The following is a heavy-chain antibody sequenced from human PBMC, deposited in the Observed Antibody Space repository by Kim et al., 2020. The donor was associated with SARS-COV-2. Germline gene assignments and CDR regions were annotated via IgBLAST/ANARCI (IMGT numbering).Heavy chain of an antibody. CDR2: TYYRSKWYN. CDR3: ARDDVAARPGRSGGWRFDP. J-gene: IGHJ5*02. CDR1: GDSVSSNSAA. D-gene: IGHD6-6*01. V-gene: IGHV6-1*01. Sequence: SQTLSLTCAISGDSVSSNSAAWNWIRQSPSRGLEWLGRTYYRSKWYNDYAVSVKSRITINPDTSKNQFSLQLNSVTPEDTAVYYCARDDVAARPGRSGGWRFDPWGQGTLVTVSS.